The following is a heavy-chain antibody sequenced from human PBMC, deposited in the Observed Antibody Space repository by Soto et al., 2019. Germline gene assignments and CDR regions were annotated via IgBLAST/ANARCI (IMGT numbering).Heavy chain of an antibody. CDR1: GFTVSSNY. CDR2: IFTGGST. D-gene: IGHD6-19*01. V-gene: IGHV3-53*04. J-gene: IGHJ3*02. Sequence: EVQLVESGGGLVQPGGSLRLSCAASGFTVSSNYMSWVRQAPGKGLEWVSVIFTGGSTYYADSVKGRFTITRHSSKNTVYLQMNSLGGEDTAVYYCARDRYSSGWLDAFDIWGQGTMVTVYS. CDR3: ARDRYSSGWLDAFDI.